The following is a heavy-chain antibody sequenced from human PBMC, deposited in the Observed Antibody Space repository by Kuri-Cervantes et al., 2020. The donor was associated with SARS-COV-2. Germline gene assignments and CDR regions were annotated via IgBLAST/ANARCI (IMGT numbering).Heavy chain of an antibody. V-gene: IGHV3-64D*06. CDR2: ISSNGAT. Sequence: GESLKISCSASGFTFSSYAMHWVRQTPGKGLEYVSAISSNGATYYAGSVKGRFTISRDNSKNTMYPQMSSLRTEDTAIYHCFSSGWSRGDYWGHGTLVTVSS. CDR3: FSSGWSRGDY. D-gene: IGHD6-19*01. CDR1: GFTFSSYA. J-gene: IGHJ4*01.